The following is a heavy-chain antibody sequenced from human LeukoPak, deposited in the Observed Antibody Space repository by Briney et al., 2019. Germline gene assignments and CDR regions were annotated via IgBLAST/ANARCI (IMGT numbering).Heavy chain of an antibody. Sequence: ASVKVSCKASGYTFTGYYMHWVRQAPGQGLEWMGRINPNSGGTNYAQKFQGRVTMTRDTSISTAYMELSRLRSDDTAVYYCARCLYYYDSSGYYYYYYMDVWGKGTTVTVSS. CDR3: ARCLYYYDSSGYYYYYYMDV. V-gene: IGHV1-2*06. D-gene: IGHD3-22*01. J-gene: IGHJ6*03. CDR2: INPNSGGT. CDR1: GYTFTGYY.